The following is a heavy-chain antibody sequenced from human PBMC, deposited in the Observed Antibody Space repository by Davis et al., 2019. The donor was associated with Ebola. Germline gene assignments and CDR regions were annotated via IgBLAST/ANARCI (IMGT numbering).Heavy chain of an antibody. D-gene: IGHD3-10*01. CDR1: GFTFSGYG. CDR2: IRYDGSNK. CDR3: PAGEFDY. V-gene: IGHV3-30*02. J-gene: IGHJ4*02. Sequence: PGGSLRLSCEASGFTFSGYGMHWVRQAPGKGLEWVAYIRYDGSNKYHGDSVKGRFTISRDNSENTLYLQMNSLRAEGTAAYYCPAGEFDYWGQGTLVTVSS.